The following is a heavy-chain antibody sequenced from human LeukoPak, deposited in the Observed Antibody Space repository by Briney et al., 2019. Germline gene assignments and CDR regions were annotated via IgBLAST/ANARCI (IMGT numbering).Heavy chain of an antibody. J-gene: IGHJ4*02. V-gene: IGHV5-51*01. CDR2: IYCGDSDT. CDR1: GNSFTSYW. CDR3: ARSSYCSGGSCYSDY. Sequence: GESLKISCKASGNSFTSYWIAWVRQMPGKGLEWMGIIYCGDSDTRYSPSFQGQVTISADKSISIAYLQWSSLKATDTAMYYCARSSYCSGGSCYSDYWGQGTLVTVSS. D-gene: IGHD2-15*01.